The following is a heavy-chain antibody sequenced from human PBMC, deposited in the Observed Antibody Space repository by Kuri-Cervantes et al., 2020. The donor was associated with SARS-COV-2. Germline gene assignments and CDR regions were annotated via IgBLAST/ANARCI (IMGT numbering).Heavy chain of an antibody. V-gene: IGHV4-34*01. CDR3: ARVQLGYCSSTSCHYFDY. CDR2: INHSGST. J-gene: IGHJ4*02. Sequence: ESLKISCAASGFTFSSYAMSWVRQAPGKGLEWIGEINHSGSTNYNPSLKSRVTISVDTSKNQFSLKLSSVTATDTAVYYCARVQLGYCSSTSCHYFDYWGQGILVTVSS. CDR1: GFTFSSYA. D-gene: IGHD2-2*01.